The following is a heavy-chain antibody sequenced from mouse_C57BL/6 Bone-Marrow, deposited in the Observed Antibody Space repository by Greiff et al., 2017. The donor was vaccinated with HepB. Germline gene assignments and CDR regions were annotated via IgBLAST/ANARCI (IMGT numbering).Heavy chain of an antibody. CDR2: ISSGGSYT. J-gene: IGHJ1*03. D-gene: IGHD1-1*01. V-gene: IGHV5-6*01. CDR3: ARHPAYYYGSSYWYFDV. CDR1: GFTFSSYG. Sequence: VQLKESGGDLVKPGGSLKLSCAASGFTFSSYGMSWVRQTPDKRLEWVATISSGGSYTYYPDSVKGRFTISRDNAKNTLYLQMSSLKSEDTAMYYCARHPAYYYGSSYWYFDVWAQGPRSPSPQ.